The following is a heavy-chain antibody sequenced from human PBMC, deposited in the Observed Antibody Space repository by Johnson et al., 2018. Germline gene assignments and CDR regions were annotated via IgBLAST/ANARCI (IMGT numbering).Heavy chain of an antibody. Sequence: VQLVESGGGVVQPGRSLRLSCAASGFTVSSNYMSWVRQAPGKGLEWVSSISSSSSYIYYADSVKGRFTISRDNAKNSLYLQMNGLRAEDTAVYYCAKVKDGYKLDYYYMDVWGKGTTVTVAS. D-gene: IGHD5-24*01. J-gene: IGHJ6*03. CDR3: AKVKDGYKLDYYYMDV. V-gene: IGHV3-21*01. CDR1: GFTVSSNY. CDR2: ISSSSSYI.